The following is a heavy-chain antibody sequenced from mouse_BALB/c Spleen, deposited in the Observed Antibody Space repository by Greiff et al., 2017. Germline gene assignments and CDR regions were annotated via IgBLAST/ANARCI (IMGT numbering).Heavy chain of an antibody. CDR3: ARRGLLRLPWCAY. CDR2: IYPGDGDT. D-gene: IGHD1-2*01. V-gene: IGHV1-80*01. CDR1: GYAFSSYW. J-gene: IGHJ3*01. Sequence: VQLQQSGAELVRPGPSVKISCKASGYAFSSYWMNWVKQRPGKGLEWIGQIYPGDGDTNYNGKFKGKATLSADKSSSTAYMQLSSLTSEDSAVYFCARRGLLRLPWCAYWGQGTLVTVSA.